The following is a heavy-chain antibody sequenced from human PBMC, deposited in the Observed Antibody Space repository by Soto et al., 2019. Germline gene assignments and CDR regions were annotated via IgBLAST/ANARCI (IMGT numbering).Heavy chain of an antibody. Sequence: WASVKVSCKASGYTFTSYGISWVRQAPGQGLEWMGWISAYNGNTNYAQKLQGRVTMTTDTSTSTAYMELRSLRSDDTAVYYCARDGKQWLAYNWFDPWGQGTLVTVSS. J-gene: IGHJ5*02. V-gene: IGHV1-18*01. CDR3: ARDGKQWLAYNWFDP. CDR2: ISAYNGNT. CDR1: GYTFTSYG. D-gene: IGHD6-19*01.